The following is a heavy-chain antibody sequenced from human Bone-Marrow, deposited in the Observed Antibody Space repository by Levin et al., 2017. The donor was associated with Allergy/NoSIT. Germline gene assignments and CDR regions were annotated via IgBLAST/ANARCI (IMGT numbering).Heavy chain of an antibody. V-gene: IGHV3-48*01. CDR1: GFTFSSYS. Sequence: ETLSLTCAASGFTFSSYSMNWVRQAPGKGLEWVSYISSSSSTIYYADSVKGRFTISRDNAKNSLYLQMNSLRAEDTAVYYCARDPRAYQLLYTGNDYWGQGTLVTVSS. D-gene: IGHD2-2*02. CDR2: ISSSSSTI. CDR3: ARDPRAYQLLYTGNDY. J-gene: IGHJ4*02.